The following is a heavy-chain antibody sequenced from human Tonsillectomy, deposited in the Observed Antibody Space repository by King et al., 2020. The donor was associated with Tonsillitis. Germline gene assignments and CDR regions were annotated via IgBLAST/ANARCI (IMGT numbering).Heavy chain of an antibody. D-gene: IGHD2-21*02. Sequence: VQLVESGGGLVQPGGSLRLSCAASGFTFSSYAMSWVRQAPGKGLEWVSVIYSGGSSTYYADSVKGRFTISRDNSKNTLYLQMNSLRAEDTAVYYCAKQVTECDWTYFDYWGQGTLVPVSS. V-gene: IGHV3-23*03. CDR1: GFTFSSYA. J-gene: IGHJ4*02. CDR3: AKQVTECDWTYFDY. CDR2: IYSGGSST.